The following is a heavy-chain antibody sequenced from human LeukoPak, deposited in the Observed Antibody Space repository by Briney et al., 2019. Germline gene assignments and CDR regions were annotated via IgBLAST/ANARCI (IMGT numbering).Heavy chain of an antibody. V-gene: IGHV3-11*01. Sequence: GGSLRLSCAASGFTFSDYYMSWIRQAPGKGLEWVSYISSSGSFIYCADSVKGRFTISRDNAKNSLYLQMNSLRAEDTAVYYCARAPTYGPGSSFDYWGQGTLVTVSS. J-gene: IGHJ4*02. CDR3: ARAPTYGPGSSFDY. CDR2: ISSSGSFI. CDR1: GFTFSDYY. D-gene: IGHD3-10*01.